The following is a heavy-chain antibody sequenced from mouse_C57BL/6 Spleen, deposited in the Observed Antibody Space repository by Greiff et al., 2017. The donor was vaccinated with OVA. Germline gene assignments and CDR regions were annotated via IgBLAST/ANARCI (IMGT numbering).Heavy chain of an antibody. V-gene: IGHV1-18*01. Sequence: EVKLMESGPELVKPGASVKIPCKASGYTFTDYNMDWVKQSHGKSLEWIGDINPNNGGTIYNQKFKGKATLTVDKSSSTAYMELRSLTSEDTAVYYGARGSSYWYFDVWGTGTTVTVSS. CDR1: GYTFTDYN. CDR2: INPNNGGT. CDR3: ARGSSYWYFDV. J-gene: IGHJ1*03. D-gene: IGHD1-1*01.